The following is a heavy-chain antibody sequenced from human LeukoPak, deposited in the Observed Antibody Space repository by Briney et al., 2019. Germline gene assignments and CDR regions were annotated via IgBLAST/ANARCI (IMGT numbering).Heavy chain of an antibody. CDR1: GFTLSSYW. Sequence: GGSLRLSCAASGFTLSSYWMHWVSQARGKGRGWGSGINSDGSSTIYADAVKGRFTICREKAKNRVYLEMNSLRGEDTAVYYCARGFYYGSGSQDYWGQGTLVTVSS. CDR3: ARGFYYGSGSQDY. J-gene: IGHJ4*02. D-gene: IGHD3-10*01. V-gene: IGHV3-74*01. CDR2: INSDGSST.